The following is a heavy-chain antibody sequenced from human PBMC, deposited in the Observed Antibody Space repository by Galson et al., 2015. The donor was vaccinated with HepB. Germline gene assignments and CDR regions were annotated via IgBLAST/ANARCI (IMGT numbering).Heavy chain of an antibody. J-gene: IGHJ6*03. CDR3: ARGDFGLRDYYYYMDV. V-gene: IGHV4-61*02. Sequence: TLSLTCTVSGGSISSGSYYWSWIRQPAGKGLEWIGRIYTSGSTNYNPSLKSRVTMSVDTSKNQFSLKLSSVTAADTAVYYCARGDFGLRDYYYYMDVWGKGTTVTVSS. CDR1: GGSISSGSYY. CDR2: IYTSGST. D-gene: IGHD5-12*01.